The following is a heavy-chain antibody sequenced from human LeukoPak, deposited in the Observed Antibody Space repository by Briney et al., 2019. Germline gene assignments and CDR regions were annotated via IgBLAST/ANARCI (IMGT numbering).Heavy chain of an antibody. CDR2: INTNTGNP. D-gene: IGHD3-3*01. Sequence: GASVKVSCKASGYTFASYAMNWVRQAPGQGLEWMGWINTNTGNPTYAQGFTGRFVFSLDTSVSTAYLQISSLKAEDTAVYYCARNNVPYYDFWSGYTTIDYWGQGTLVTVSS. CDR1: GYTFASYA. V-gene: IGHV7-4-1*02. J-gene: IGHJ4*02. CDR3: ARNNVPYYDFWSGYTTIDY.